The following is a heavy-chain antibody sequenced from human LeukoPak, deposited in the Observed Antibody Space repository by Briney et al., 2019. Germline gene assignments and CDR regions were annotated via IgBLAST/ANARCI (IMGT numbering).Heavy chain of an antibody. D-gene: IGHD3-9*01. J-gene: IGHJ4*02. V-gene: IGHV1-8*01. CDR2: RNPSSGNT. CDR3: AKYKSGDYFDSGKRYYFDQ. CDR1: GYTFTSYD. Sequence: ASVKVSCKASGYTFTSYDINWVRQATGQGLEGMGWRNPSSGNTGQAQKSQGRITMTRNTSTSTDYMELSSLRPEDTAVYYCAKYKSGDYFDSGKRYYFDQWGQGTPVTVSS.